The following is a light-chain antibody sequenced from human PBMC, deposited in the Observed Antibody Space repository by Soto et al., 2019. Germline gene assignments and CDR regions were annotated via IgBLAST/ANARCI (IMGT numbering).Light chain of an antibody. CDR2: DAI. CDR1: QSVSVY. Sequence: EVVLTQSPATLSLSPGERATLSCRASQSVSVYLAWYQQRPGQAPRLLIYDAIPRATGIPARFSGSGSGTDFSLTISSLEPEDFAVYYCQQRSNWSPPYTFGQGTKLEIK. J-gene: IGKJ2*01. V-gene: IGKV3-11*01. CDR3: QQRSNWSPPYT.